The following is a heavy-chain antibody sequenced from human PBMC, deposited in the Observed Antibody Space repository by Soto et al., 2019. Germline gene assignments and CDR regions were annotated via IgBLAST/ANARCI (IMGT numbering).Heavy chain of an antibody. D-gene: IGHD3-22*01. CDR1: GFTFSGSA. Sequence: PVGSLRLSCAASGFTFSGSAMHWVRQASGKGLEWVGRIRTKAHSYETDYSESVKGRFTISRDDSNNSAYLQMNSLKTEDTAVYYCTSGYYDSSGPNWGQGTLVTVSS. CDR2: IRTKAHSYET. J-gene: IGHJ4*02. CDR3: TSGYYDSSGPN. V-gene: IGHV3-73*01.